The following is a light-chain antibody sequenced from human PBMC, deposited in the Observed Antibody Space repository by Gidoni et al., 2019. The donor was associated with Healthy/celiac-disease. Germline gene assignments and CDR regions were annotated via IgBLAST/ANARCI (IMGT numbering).Light chain of an antibody. J-gene: IGKJ2*01. CDR2: DAS. V-gene: IGKV3-11*01. CDR1: QSVSSY. Sequence: EIVLTQSPATLSLSPGERAPLSCRASQSVSSYLAWYQQKPGQAPRLLIYDASNRATGIPARFSGSGSGTDFTLPISSLEPEDFAVYYCQQRSNWPPVYTFGQGTKLEIK. CDR3: QQRSNWPPVYT.